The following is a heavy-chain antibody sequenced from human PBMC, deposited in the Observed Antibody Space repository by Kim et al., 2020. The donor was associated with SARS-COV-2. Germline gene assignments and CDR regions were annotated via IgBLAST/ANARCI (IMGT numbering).Heavy chain of an antibody. D-gene: IGHD3-10*01. J-gene: IGHJ4*02. CDR1: GFTFSDNY. V-gene: IGHV3-11*01. CDR2: ISSSGSYV. CDR3: ARVPFGDLSAYYFDL. Sequence: GGSLRLSCTASGFTFSDNYMTWIRQAPGKGLEWVSYISSSGSYVNYADSVKGRFTISRDNAKNSLYLQMSSLRAEDTALYYCARVPFGDLSAYYFDLWGQGTLVTVSS.